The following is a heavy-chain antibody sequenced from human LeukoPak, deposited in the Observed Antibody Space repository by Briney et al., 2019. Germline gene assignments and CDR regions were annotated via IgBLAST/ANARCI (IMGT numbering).Heavy chain of an antibody. CDR3: ARVGPWPTARIDP. CDR1: GGTFSNYA. J-gene: IGHJ5*02. Sequence: SVKVSCKASGGTFSNYAISWVRQAPGQGLEWMGGIIPIFGTANYAQKFRGRVTITADKSTRTAYMELSSLRSEDTAVYYCARVGPWPTARIDPWGQGTLVTVSS. V-gene: IGHV1-69*06. CDR2: IIPIFGTA. D-gene: IGHD5-18*01.